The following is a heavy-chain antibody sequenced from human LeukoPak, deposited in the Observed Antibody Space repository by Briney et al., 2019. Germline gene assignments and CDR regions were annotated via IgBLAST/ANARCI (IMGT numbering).Heavy chain of an antibody. Sequence: GGSLRLSCAASGFTFSSYGMHWVRQAPGKGLEWVAVISYDGSNKYYADSVKGRFTISRDNSKNTLYLQMNSLRAEDTAVYYCARDPADSSGWYSHAFDIWGQGTMVTVSS. CDR3: ARDPADSSGWYSHAFDI. J-gene: IGHJ3*02. CDR2: ISYDGSNK. D-gene: IGHD6-19*01. CDR1: GFTFSSYG. V-gene: IGHV3-30*03.